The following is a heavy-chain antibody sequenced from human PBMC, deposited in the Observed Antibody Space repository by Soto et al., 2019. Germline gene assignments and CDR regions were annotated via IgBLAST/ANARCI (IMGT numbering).Heavy chain of an antibody. CDR1: GGSFSGYY. CDR2: INHSGST. J-gene: IGHJ3*02. CDR3: ARDHTVTRVIAFDI. D-gene: IGHD4-17*01. Sequence: QVQLQQWGAGLLKPSETLSLTCAVYGGSFSGYYWSWIREPPGKGLEWIGEINHSGSTNYNPSLKSRVTISVDTSRNQFSLKLSSVTAADTAVYYCARDHTVTRVIAFDIWGQGTMVTVSS. V-gene: IGHV4-34*01.